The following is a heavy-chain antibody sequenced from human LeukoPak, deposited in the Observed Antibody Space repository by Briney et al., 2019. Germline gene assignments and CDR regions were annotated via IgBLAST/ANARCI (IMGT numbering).Heavy chain of an antibody. Sequence: GGSLRLSCAASGFTFSSYGMHWVRQAPGKGLEWVAVISYDGSNKYYADSVKGRFTISRDNSKNTLYLQMNSLRAEDTAVYYCAKLFGEFHPNAFDIWGQGTMVTVSS. J-gene: IGHJ3*02. D-gene: IGHD3-10*02. CDR2: ISYDGSNK. CDR1: GFTFSSYG. CDR3: AKLFGEFHPNAFDI. V-gene: IGHV3-30*18.